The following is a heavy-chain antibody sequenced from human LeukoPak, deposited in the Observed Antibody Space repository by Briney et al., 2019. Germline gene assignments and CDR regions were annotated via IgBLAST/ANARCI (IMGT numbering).Heavy chain of an antibody. CDR3: ARIVDTHSVS. J-gene: IGHJ4*02. CDR2: IKSDGSTT. Sequence: PGGSLRLSCAASGFTFSSYWMHCVRQAPGKGLVWVSRIKSDGSTTTYADSVKGRFTISRDNAKNTLYLQMNSLRAEDTAVYYCARIVDTHSVSWGQRTLVTVSS. V-gene: IGHV3-74*01. D-gene: IGHD5-18*01. CDR1: GFTFSSYW.